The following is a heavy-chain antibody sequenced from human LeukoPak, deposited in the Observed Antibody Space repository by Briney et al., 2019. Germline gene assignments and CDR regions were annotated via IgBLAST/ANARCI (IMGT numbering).Heavy chain of an antibody. CDR3: ASLAYYYDSSGYYYVGNYFDY. Sequence: SVKVSCKASGGTFSSYAISWVRQAPGQGLEWMGRIIPILGIANYAQKFQGRVTITADKSTSTAYMELSSLRCEDTAVYYCASLAYYYDSSGYYYVGNYFDYWGQGTLVTVSS. CDR1: GGTFSSYA. V-gene: IGHV1-69*04. J-gene: IGHJ4*02. D-gene: IGHD3-22*01. CDR2: IIPILGIA.